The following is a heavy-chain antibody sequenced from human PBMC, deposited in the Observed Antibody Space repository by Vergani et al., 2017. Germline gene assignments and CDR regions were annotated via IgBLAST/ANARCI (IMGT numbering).Heavy chain of an antibody. Sequence: QVQLVESGGGVVQPGRSLRLSCAASGFTFSSYGMHWVRQAPGKGLEWVAVIWYDGSNKYYADSVKGRFTISRDNSKNTLSLQMNSLGDDDTAVYFCAKDSSSSNYYYGMDIWGQGTTVIVSS. CDR2: IWYDGSNK. CDR3: AKDSSSSNYYYGMDI. D-gene: IGHD6-6*01. V-gene: IGHV3-33*06. J-gene: IGHJ6*02. CDR1: GFTFSSYG.